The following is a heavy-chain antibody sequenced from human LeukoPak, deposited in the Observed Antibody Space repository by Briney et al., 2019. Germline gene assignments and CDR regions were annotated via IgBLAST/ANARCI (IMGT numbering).Heavy chain of an antibody. CDR2: INPSGGST. D-gene: IGHD3-10*01. V-gene: IGHV1-46*01. CDR1: GYTFARYY. J-gene: IGHJ3*02. Sequence: ASVKVSCKASGYTFARYYIHWVRQAPGQGLEWMGIINPSGGSTRYAQKFQGRVTMTRDTSTSTVYMELSSLRSDDTAVYYCARDPPIGGADVFDIWGQGTVVTVSS. CDR3: ARDPPIGGADVFDI.